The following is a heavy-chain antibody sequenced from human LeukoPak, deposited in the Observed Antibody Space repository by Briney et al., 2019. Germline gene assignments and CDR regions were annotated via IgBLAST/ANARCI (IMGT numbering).Heavy chain of an antibody. D-gene: IGHD2-21*01. V-gene: IGHV1-18*01. CDR2: ISAYNGNT. Sequence: GAAVKDACKAYGCTVRNYCISWVRQAPGKRLEWMGWISAYNGNTNYAQKLQGRVTMTTDTSTSTAYMELRSLRSDDTAVYYCAGDYSQADYFDYWGQGTLVTVSS. J-gene: IGHJ4*02. CDR3: AGDYSQADYFDY. CDR1: GCTVRNYC.